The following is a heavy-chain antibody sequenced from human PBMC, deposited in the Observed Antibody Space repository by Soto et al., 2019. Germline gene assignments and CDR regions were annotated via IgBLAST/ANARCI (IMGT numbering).Heavy chain of an antibody. V-gene: IGHV5-51*01. CDR3: ARQTYCSSTSCYTVDS. CDR1: GYSFTSYW. J-gene: IGHJ4*02. Sequence: TGESLKISCKGSGYSFTSYWIGWVRQMPGKGLEWMGIIYLGDSDTRYSPSFQGQVTISADKSISTAYLQWSSLKAPDTAMYYCARQTYCSSTSCYTVDSWGQGTLVTVSS. D-gene: IGHD2-2*02. CDR2: IYLGDSDT.